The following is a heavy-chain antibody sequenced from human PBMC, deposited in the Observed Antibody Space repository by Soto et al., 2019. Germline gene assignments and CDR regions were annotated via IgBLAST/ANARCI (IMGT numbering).Heavy chain of an antibody. CDR1: GGSISSGGYS. J-gene: IGHJ5*02. V-gene: IGHV4-30-2*01. CDR3: ARDTGDYYYDSSGYFLRGFDP. CDR2: IYHSGST. D-gene: IGHD3-22*01. Sequence: SETLSLTCAVSGGSISSGGYSWSWIRQPPGKGLEWIGYIYHSGSTYYNPSLKSRVTISVDRSKNQFSLKLSSVTAADTAVYYCARDTGDYYYDSSGYFLRGFDPRGQGTLVTVS.